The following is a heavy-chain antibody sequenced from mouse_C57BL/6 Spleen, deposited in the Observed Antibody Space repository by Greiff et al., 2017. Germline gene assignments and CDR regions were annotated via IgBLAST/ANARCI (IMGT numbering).Heavy chain of an antibody. CDR1: GYTFTSYW. CDR3: ARAVIPGDAMDY. Sequence: QVQLKQPGAELVMPGASVKLSCKASGYTFTSYWMHWVKQRPEQGLEWIGEIDPSDSYTNYNQKFKGKSTLTVDKSSSTAYMQLSSLTSEDSAVYYCARAVIPGDAMDYWGQGTSVTVSS. J-gene: IGHJ4*01. V-gene: IGHV1-69*01. CDR2: IDPSDSYT. D-gene: IGHD5-1-1*01.